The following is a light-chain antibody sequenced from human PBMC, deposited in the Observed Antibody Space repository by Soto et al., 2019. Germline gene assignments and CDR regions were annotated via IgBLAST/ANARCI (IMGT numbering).Light chain of an antibody. V-gene: IGKV4-1*01. CDR1: QTALSVSDNQYY. Sequence: DIVMTQSPDSLTVSLGERATISCTSSQTALSVSDNQYYLTWYQHKPGQPPKLLIYWASTRESGVPDRFSGSGSGTNFTLTISSLQAEDVAVYYCQQYHSTPPQWTFGQGTKVDIK. CDR3: QQYHSTPPQWT. J-gene: IGKJ1*01. CDR2: WAS.